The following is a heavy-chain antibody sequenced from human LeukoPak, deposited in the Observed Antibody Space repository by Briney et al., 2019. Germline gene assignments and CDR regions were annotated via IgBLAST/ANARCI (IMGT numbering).Heavy chain of an antibody. CDR2: IYTGGST. D-gene: IGHD3-22*01. V-gene: IGHV3-53*05. Sequence: PGGSLRLSCAASGFTVSSNYMNWVRQAPGKGLEWVSVIYTGGSTYYADSVKGRFTISRDNSKNTLYLQMSSLRPEDTAVYYCVRRASSGYFYDYWGQGTLVTVSS. CDR1: GFTVSSNY. J-gene: IGHJ4*02. CDR3: VRRASSGYFYDY.